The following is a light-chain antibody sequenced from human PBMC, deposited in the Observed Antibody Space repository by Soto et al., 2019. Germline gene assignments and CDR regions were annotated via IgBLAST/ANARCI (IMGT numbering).Light chain of an antibody. V-gene: IGKV1-5*03. CDR1: QSIGTL. Sequence: DIQMTQSPSTLSASVGDRVTITCRASQSIGTLLAWHQQEPGKAPKLLIYKASSLESGVPSRFNGSGSGTEFTLTISTLQPDDLATYYCQQYKSSPCTVGQGTKLELK. J-gene: IGKJ2*02. CDR3: QQYKSSPCT. CDR2: KAS.